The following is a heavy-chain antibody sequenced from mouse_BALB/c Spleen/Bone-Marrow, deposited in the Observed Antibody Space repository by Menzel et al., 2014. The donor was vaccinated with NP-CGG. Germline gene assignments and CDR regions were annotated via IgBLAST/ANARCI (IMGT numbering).Heavy chain of an antibody. D-gene: IGHD4-1*01. J-gene: IGHJ3*01. CDR2: IWAGGST. CDR3: ARAWDEPPFAY. Sequence: QVQLQQSGPGLVAPSQSLSITCTVSGFSLTSYGVHWVRQPPGKGLEWLGVIWAGGSTNYNSALMSRLSISKDNSKSQVFLKMNSLQTDDTAMYYCARAWDEPPFAYWGQGTLVTVSA. V-gene: IGHV2-9*02. CDR1: GFSLTSYG.